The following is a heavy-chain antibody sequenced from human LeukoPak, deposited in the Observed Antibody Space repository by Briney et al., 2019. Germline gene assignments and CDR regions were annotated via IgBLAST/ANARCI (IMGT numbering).Heavy chain of an antibody. CDR1: GFTFSSYG. J-gene: IGHJ6*02. Sequence: GGSLRLSCAASGFTFSSYGMHWVRQAPGKGLEWVAVIWYDGSNKYYADSVKGRFTISRDNSKNTLYLQMNSLRAEDTAVYYCARENGRGVGALYYYGMDVWGQGTTVTVSS. CDR3: ARENGRGVGALYYYGMDV. D-gene: IGHD1-26*01. V-gene: IGHV3-33*01. CDR2: IWYDGSNK.